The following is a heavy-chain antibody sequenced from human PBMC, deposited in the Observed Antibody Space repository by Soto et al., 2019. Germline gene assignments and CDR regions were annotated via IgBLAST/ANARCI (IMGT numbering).Heavy chain of an antibody. CDR3: ACSQGGLMADTAFDD. CDR1: GGSISSGDYY. V-gene: IGHV4-30-4*01. CDR2: IYYSGST. J-gene: IGHJ4*02. D-gene: IGHD5-18*01. Sequence: QVQLQESGPGLVKPSQTLSLTCTVSGGSISSGDYYWSWIRQPPGKGLEWIGYIYYSGSTYYNPSLKRRVTKPVDTSKNQFSLKLSSVTAAATAVYYCACSQGGLMADTAFDDWGQGTLVTVSS.